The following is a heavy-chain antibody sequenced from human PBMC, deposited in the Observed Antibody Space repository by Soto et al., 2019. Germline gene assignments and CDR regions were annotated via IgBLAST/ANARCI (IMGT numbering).Heavy chain of an antibody. Sequence: EVQLVESGGTLVQPGGSLRLSCAATGFTFTNYWMHWVRQAPGKGLVWVSRINGDGSNTVYEDSVKGRLTISRDNADNTVYMQMNSLKAEDKAVYYCARGIQYRYGMDVWGQGTTVTVSS. V-gene: IGHV3-74*01. CDR2: INGDGSNT. CDR1: GFTFTNYW. CDR3: ARGIQYRYGMDV. J-gene: IGHJ6*02. D-gene: IGHD4-4*01.